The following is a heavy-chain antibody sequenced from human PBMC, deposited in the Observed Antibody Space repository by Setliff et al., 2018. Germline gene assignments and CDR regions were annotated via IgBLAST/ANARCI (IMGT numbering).Heavy chain of an antibody. J-gene: IGHJ3*02. V-gene: IGHV1-46*01. CDR2: INPSSGRT. CDR3: ARDVFPYHYEGAFDI. D-gene: IGHD3-22*01. Sequence: ASVKVPCKASGYTFTSHYMRWVRQAPGLGLEWMGTINPSSGRTSYAQKFQGRVTMTRDTSTSTVYMDMSSLRSEDTAVYYCARDVFPYHYEGAFDIWGQGTMVTVSS. CDR1: GYTFTSHY.